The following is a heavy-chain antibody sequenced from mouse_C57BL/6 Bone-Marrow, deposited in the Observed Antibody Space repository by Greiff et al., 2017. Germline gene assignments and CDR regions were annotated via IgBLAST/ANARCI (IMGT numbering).Heavy chain of an antibody. CDR2: ISNLACCT. V-gene: IGHV5-15*01. J-gene: IGHJ2*01. D-gene: IGHD1-1*01. Sequence: VQLKESGGGLVQPGGSLKLSCAASGFTFSDYGMAWVRQAPRKGPEWVAIISNLACCTYSADTVTGRFTISRENDKNTLYLEMSSLKSEDTAMYYCARHPTEVGDYWGQGTTLTVSS. CDR1: GFTFSDYG. CDR3: ARHPTEVGDY.